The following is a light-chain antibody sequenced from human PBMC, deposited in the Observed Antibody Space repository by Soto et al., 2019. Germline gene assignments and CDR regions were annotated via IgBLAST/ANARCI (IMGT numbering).Light chain of an antibody. J-gene: IGKJ4*01. Sequence: EIVLTQSPGTLSLSPGERATLSCRASQSVSSSYLAWYQQKPCQAPRLLIYGASSRATGIPDRFSGSGSGTDFTLTISRLEPEDFAVYYCQKYGSSPLTFGGGTKV. V-gene: IGKV3-20*01. CDR2: GAS. CDR1: QSVSSSY. CDR3: QKYGSSPLT.